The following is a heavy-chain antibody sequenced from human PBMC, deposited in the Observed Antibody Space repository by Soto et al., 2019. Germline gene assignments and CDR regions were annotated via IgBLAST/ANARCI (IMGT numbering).Heavy chain of an antibody. J-gene: IGHJ4*02. Sequence: SVKVSCEASGGTFSNYAIAWVRQATGQGLEWMGGLIPISGTTNYAQKFQGRVTITADESTSTAYMELSSLRSGDTAVYYCAEVDTRGYYFDYWGLGTLVTVSS. CDR1: GGTFSNYA. CDR2: LIPISGTT. D-gene: IGHD5-18*01. CDR3: AEVDTRGYYFDY. V-gene: IGHV1-69*13.